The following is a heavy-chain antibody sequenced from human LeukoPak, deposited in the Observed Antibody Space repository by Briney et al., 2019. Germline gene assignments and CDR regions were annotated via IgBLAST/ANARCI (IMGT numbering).Heavy chain of an antibody. D-gene: IGHD6-6*01. CDR1: GFAFSKYA. Sequence: PGGSLSLSCAASGFAFSKYAMHWVRQAPGKGLEWVALISFDGTIKYYADSVKGRSSISRDNSKNTLYLQMNSLRAEDTAVYYCARAARTLAAPRNWGQGTLVTVSS. CDR2: ISFDGTIK. J-gene: IGHJ4*02. CDR3: ARAARTLAAPRN. V-gene: IGHV3-30*03.